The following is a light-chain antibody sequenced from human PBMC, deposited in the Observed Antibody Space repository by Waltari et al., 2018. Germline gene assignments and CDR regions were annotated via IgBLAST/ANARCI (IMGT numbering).Light chain of an antibody. Sequence: DIQMTQSPSSLSASVGARVPITCRASQSISSYLNWYQQKPGKAPKLRIYAASSLQSGVPSRFSGSGSGTDFTLTISSLQPEDFATYYCQQSYSTPDTFGPGTKVDIK. CDR2: AAS. J-gene: IGKJ3*01. CDR1: QSISSY. CDR3: QQSYSTPDT. V-gene: IGKV1-39*01.